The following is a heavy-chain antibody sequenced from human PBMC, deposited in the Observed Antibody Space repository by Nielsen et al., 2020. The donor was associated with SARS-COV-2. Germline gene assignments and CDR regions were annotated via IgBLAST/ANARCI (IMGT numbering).Heavy chain of an antibody. CDR3: ARDRVYGGNSPLGY. CDR2: ISYDGSNK. CDR1: GFTFSSYA. V-gene: IGHV3-30-3*01. J-gene: IGHJ4*02. Sequence: GSLRLSCAASGFTFSSYAIHWVRQAPGKGLEWVAVISYDGSNKYYADSVKGRFTISRDNSKNTLYLQMNSLRAEDTAVYYCARDRVYGGNSPLGYWGQGTLVTVSS. D-gene: IGHD4-23*01.